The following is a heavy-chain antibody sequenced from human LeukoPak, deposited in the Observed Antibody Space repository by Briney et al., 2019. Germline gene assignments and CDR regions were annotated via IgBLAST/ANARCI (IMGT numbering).Heavy chain of an antibody. CDR3: AKRRLYYYYMDV. Sequence: PGGSLRLSCAASGFTFSSYSMNWVCQAPGKGLEWVSSISSSSSYIYYADSVKGRFTISRDNAKNSLYLQMNSLRAEDTAVYYCAKRRLYYYYMDVWGKGTTVTVSS. J-gene: IGHJ6*03. V-gene: IGHV3-21*04. CDR2: ISSSSSYI. CDR1: GFTFSSYS.